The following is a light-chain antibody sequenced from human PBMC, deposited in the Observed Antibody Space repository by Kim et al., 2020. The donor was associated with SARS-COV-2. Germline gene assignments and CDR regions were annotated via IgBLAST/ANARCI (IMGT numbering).Light chain of an antibody. Sequence: SPGERATLSCRASQSVSHNLAWYQQKPGQAPRLLIHGASARATNIPGRFSGSGSGTEFTLTISDLQSEDFAVYYCQHYNDWPSLTFGGGTKVDIK. CDR2: GAS. V-gene: IGKV3-15*01. J-gene: IGKJ4*01. CDR1: QSVSHN. CDR3: QHYNDWPSLT.